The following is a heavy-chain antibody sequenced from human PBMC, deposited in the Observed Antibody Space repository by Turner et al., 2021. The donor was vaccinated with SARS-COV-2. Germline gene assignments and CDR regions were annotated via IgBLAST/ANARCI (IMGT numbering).Heavy chain of an antibody. CDR1: GYRFNGYY. D-gene: IGHD3-10*01. CDR2: INPNTGAT. CDR3: AKDSGAVDGSFDF. V-gene: IGHV1-2*02. Sequence: QVQLVQSGSQLRKPGASVKFSCRASGYRFNGYYIHWVRQAPGQGLEWMGWINPNTGATNYAQKSRGRVTLTRDTSIRTVYMELTRLRADDTAVYYCAKDSGAVDGSFDFWGQGSLVAVSS. J-gene: IGHJ4*02.